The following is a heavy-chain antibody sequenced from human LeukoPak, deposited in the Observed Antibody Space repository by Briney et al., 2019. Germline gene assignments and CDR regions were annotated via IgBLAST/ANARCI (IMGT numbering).Heavy chain of an antibody. Sequence: ASVKVSCKAPGYTFTGYYMHWVRQAPGQGLEWMGWINPNSGGTNYAQKFQGRVTMTRDTSISTAYMELYRLRSDDTAMYYCARVRISRSSGYTAYAFDIWGQGTMVTVSS. CDR1: GYTFTGYY. J-gene: IGHJ3*02. V-gene: IGHV1-2*02. CDR2: INPNSGGT. D-gene: IGHD3-22*01. CDR3: ARVRISRSSGYTAYAFDI.